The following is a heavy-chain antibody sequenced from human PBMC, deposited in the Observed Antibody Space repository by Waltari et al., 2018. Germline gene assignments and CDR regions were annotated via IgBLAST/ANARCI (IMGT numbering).Heavy chain of an antibody. Sequence: EVQLVESGGGLVQPGGSLRLSCAASGFTFSSYSMNWVRQAPGKGLEWVSYNSSSSSTIYYADSVKGRFTISRDNAKNSLYLQMNSLKAEDTAVYYCARDPHYSNPFDYWGQGTLVTVSS. D-gene: IGHD4-4*01. CDR3: ARDPHYSNPFDY. J-gene: IGHJ4*02. CDR2: NSSSSSTI. V-gene: IGHV3-48*04. CDR1: GFTFSSYS.